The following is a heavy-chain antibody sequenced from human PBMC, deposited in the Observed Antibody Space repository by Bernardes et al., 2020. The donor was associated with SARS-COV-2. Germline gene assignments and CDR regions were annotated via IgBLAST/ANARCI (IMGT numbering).Heavy chain of an antibody. Sequence: WWPLRLSCVSSGFAFTDFGMTWVRPAPGKGLEWVSTINTDGENTHHADSVKGRLTISRDNSKKMLYLQMNSLRAEDTAVYYCANDAGVDVFFDYWGQGTLVTVSS. CDR3: ANDAGVDVFFDY. D-gene: IGHD7-27*01. V-gene: IGHV3-23*01. J-gene: IGHJ4*02. CDR2: INTDGENT. CDR1: GFAFTDFG.